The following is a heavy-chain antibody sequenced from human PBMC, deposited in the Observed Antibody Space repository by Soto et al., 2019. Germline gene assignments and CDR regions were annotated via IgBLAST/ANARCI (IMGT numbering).Heavy chain of an antibody. J-gene: IGHJ4*02. CDR1: GGTFNTYA. Sequence: QMQLVQSGAEVKERGSSVKISCNTSGGTFNTYALTWVRQAPGQGLEWIGGIIPIFGIKNVAQRFQGRVTSNADESLTTAYMEMTSLRSDDTAVYYGAKEAGDHWGQGTLVTVSS. D-gene: IGHD3-10*01. CDR2: IIPIFGIK. V-gene: IGHV1-69*01. CDR3: AKEAGDH.